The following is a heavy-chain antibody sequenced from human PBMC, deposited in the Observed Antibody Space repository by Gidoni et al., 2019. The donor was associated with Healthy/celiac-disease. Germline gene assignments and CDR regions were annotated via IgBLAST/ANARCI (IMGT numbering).Heavy chain of an antibody. D-gene: IGHD4-17*01. J-gene: IGHJ4*02. CDR1: GFTFSSYS. Sequence: EVQLVESGGGLVQPGGSLRLSWAASGFTFSSYSMNWVRQAPGKGLEWVSYISSSSSTIYYADSVKGRFTISRDNAKNSLYLQMNSLRAEDTAVYYCARDSSFLDYGGNLSSGEYDYWGQGTLVTVSS. CDR2: ISSSSSTI. V-gene: IGHV3-48*04. CDR3: ARDSSFLDYGGNLSSGEYDY.